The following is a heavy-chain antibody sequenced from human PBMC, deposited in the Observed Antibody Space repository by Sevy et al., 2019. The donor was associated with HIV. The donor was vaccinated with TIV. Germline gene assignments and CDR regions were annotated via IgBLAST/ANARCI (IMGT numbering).Heavy chain of an antibody. V-gene: IGHV5-51*01. CDR3: ASGAHQALDGFHA. Sequence: GESLKISCKGSAYRIFNNWVALVRPMPGKGLEWMGMIYPGNSDTRYSPSFQGQITISADNSIGTAYFQWSSRKASDTAIYYCASGAHQALDGFHAWGQGTMVTVSS. CDR2: IYPGNSDT. D-gene: IGHD1-26*01. CDR1: AYRIFNNW. J-gene: IGHJ3*01.